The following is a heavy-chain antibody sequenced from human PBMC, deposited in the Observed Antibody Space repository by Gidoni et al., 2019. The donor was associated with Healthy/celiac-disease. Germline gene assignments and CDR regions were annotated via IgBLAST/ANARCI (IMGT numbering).Heavy chain of an antibody. J-gene: IGHJ6*03. CDR3: AKDNCGYWCPYYYYYMDV. CDR2: ISWDGGST. CDR1: GFTFDDYT. Sequence: EVQLVESGGVVVQPGGSLRLSCAASGFTFDDYTMHWVRQAPGKGLEWVSLISWDGGSTYYADSVKGRFTISRDNSKNSLYLQMNSLRTEDTALYYCAKDNCGYWCPYYYYYMDVWGKGTTVTVSS. D-gene: IGHD2-8*02. V-gene: IGHV3-43*01.